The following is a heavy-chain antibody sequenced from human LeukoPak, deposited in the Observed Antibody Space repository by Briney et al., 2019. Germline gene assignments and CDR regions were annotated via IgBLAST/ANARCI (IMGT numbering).Heavy chain of an antibody. J-gene: IGHJ4*02. CDR1: GFTFRNYA. CDR3: TRVGYIDEGIDY. D-gene: IGHD5-24*01. CDR2: LTGSGDNT. Sequence: PGGSLRLSCAASGFTFRNYAMTWVRQAPGKGLEWVSALTGSGDNTYYADSVKGRFTISRDNSKNTLYLQMNSLRAEDTAIYYCTRVGYIDEGIDYWGQGTLVTVSS. V-gene: IGHV3-23*01.